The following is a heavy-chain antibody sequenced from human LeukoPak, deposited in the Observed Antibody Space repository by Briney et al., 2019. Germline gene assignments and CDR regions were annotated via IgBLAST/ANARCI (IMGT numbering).Heavy chain of an antibody. V-gene: IGHV4-4*07. J-gene: IGHJ4*02. CDR3: ARREYYYGSGSYGRCRVFDY. Sequence: SETLSLTCTVSGGSNSSYYWSWMRQPAGKGLEWIGRIYTSGSTNYNPSLKSRVTMSVDTSKNQFSLKLSSVTAADTAVYYCARREYYYGSGSYGRCRVFDYWGQGTLVTVSS. CDR2: IYTSGST. D-gene: IGHD3-10*01. CDR1: GGSNSSYY.